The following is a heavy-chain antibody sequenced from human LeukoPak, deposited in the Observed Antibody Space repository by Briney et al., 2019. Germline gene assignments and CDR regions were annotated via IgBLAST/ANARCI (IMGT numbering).Heavy chain of an antibody. CDR3: VKDEGGVQLAY. CDR1: GFTFSSYA. V-gene: IGHV3-23*01. Sequence: GESLRLSCAASGFTFSSYAMNWVRQAPGKGLEWGSAISGSGDSTYYADSVKGRFTISRDNSKKPLYLQMNSLRADDTAVYYCVKDEGGVQLAYWGQGTLVTVSS. CDR2: ISGSGDST. D-gene: IGHD1-1*01. J-gene: IGHJ4*02.